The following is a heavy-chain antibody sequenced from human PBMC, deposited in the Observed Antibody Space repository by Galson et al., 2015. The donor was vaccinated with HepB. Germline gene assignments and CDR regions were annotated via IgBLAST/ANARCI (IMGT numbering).Heavy chain of an antibody. CDR1: GFTFSSYA. J-gene: IGHJ5*02. CDR2: ISYDGSNK. CDR3: ATLTGDPNWFDP. D-gene: IGHD3-16*01. V-gene: IGHV3-30-3*01. Sequence: SLRLSCAASGFTFSSYAMHWVRQAPGKGLEWVAVISYDGSNKYYADSVKGRFTISRDNSKNTLYLQMNSLRAEDTAVYYCATLTGDPNWFDPWGQGTLVTVSS.